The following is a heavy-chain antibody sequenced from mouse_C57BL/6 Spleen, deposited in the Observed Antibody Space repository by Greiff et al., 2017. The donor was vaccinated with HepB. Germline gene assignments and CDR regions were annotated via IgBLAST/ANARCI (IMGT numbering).Heavy chain of an antibody. CDR3: ARNYYYGSSYAHWYFDV. CDR2: IGPGSGST. V-gene: IGHV1-77*01. D-gene: IGHD1-1*01. CDR1: GYTFTDYY. J-gene: IGHJ1*03. Sequence: QVQLQQSGAELVKPGASVKISCKASGYTFTDYYINWVKQRPGQGLEWIGKIGPGSGSTYYNEKFKGKATLTADKSSSTAYMQLSSLTSEDSAVYFCARNYYYGSSYAHWYFDVWGTGTTVTVSS.